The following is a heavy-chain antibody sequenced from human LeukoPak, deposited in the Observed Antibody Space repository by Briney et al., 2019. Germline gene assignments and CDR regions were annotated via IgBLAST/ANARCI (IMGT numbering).Heavy chain of an antibody. V-gene: IGHV4-59*01. CDR3: ARGRLRYFDW. CDR2: IYYSGST. Sequence: PSETLSLTCTVSGGSISSYCWSWIRQPPGKGLEWIGYIYYSGSTNYNPSLKSRVTISVDTSKNQFSLKLSSVTAADTAVYYCARGRLRYFDWWGQGTLVTVSS. CDR1: GGSISSYC. D-gene: IGHD3-9*01. J-gene: IGHJ4*02.